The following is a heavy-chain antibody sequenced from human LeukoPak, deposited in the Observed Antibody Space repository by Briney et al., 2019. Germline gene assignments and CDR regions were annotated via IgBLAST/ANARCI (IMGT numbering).Heavy chain of an antibody. CDR2: INHSGST. J-gene: IGHJ5*02. D-gene: IGHD3-10*01. CDR3: ARSPHRVWFGYNWFDP. Sequence: PSETLSLTCAVYGGSFSGYYWSWIRQPPGKGLEWIGEINHSGSTNYNPSLKSRVTISVDTSKNQFSLKLSSVTAADTAVYYCARSPHRVWFGYNWFDPWGREPWSPSPQ. CDR1: GGSFSGYY. V-gene: IGHV4-34*01.